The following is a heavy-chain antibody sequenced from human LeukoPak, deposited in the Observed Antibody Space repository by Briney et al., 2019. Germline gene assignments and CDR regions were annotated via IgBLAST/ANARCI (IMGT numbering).Heavy chain of an antibody. CDR1: GFTFDDYA. V-gene: IGHV3-9*03. Sequence: GGSLRLSCVASGFTFDDYAMHWVRQAPGKGLEWVSGISWNSGSIGYADSVKGRFTISRDNAKNSLYLQMNSLRAEDMALYYCAKARDGYNLPLDYWGQGTLVTVSS. CDR2: ISWNSGSI. J-gene: IGHJ4*02. D-gene: IGHD5-24*01. CDR3: AKARDGYNLPLDY.